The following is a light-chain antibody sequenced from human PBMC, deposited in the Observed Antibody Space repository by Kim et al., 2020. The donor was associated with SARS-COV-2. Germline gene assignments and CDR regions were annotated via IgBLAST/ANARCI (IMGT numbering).Light chain of an antibody. CDR2: GAS. CDR1: QSVSSN. J-gene: IGKJ1*01. CDR3: QQYNNWPPRT. V-gene: IGKV3-15*01. Sequence: EIVMTQSPATLSVSPGERATLSCRASQSVSSNLAWYQQKLGQAPRLLIYGASTRATGIPARFSGSGSGTEFTLTISSLQSEDFAVYYCQQYNNWPPRTFGQGTKVDIK.